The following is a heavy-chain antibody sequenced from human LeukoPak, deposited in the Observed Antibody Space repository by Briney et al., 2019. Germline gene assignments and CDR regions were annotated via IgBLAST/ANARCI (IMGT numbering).Heavy chain of an antibody. CDR1: GFTVSSNY. CDR2: IYSGGST. V-gene: IGHV3-66*01. Sequence: PGGSLRLSCAASGFTVSSNYMNWVRQAPGKGLEWVSVIYSGGSTYYADSVKGRFTISRDNSKNTLYLQMNSLRAEDTAVYYCASTRGSDTAMVIYYYYMDVWGKGTTVTISS. D-gene: IGHD5-18*01. J-gene: IGHJ6*03. CDR3: ASTRGSDTAMVIYYYYMDV.